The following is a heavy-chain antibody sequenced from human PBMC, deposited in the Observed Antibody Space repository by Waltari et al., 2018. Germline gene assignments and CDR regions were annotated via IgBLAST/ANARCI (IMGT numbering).Heavy chain of an antibody. Sequence: DVLLVESAGGLVKPGGSLRLSCPASGFTCSNAWMSWVGQAAGKVLEWVGRIKSKTEGGTTDYAAPVKGRFTISRDDSKNTLYLQMNSLKTEDTAVYYCLTGYYFDYWGQGTLVTVSS. CDR2: IKSKTEGGTT. CDR3: LTGYYFDY. J-gene: IGHJ4*02. CDR1: GFTCSNAW. V-gene: IGHV3-15*01.